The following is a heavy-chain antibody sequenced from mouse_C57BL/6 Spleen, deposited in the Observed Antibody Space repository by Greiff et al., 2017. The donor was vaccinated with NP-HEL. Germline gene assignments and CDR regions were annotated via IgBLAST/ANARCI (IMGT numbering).Heavy chain of an antibody. Sequence: ESGPGLVKPSQSLSLTCSVTGYSITSGYYWNWIRQFPGNKLEWMGYISYDGSNNYNPSLKNRISITRDTSKNQFFLKLNSVTTEDTATYYCARRYYGSSSYWYFDVWGTGTTVTVSS. J-gene: IGHJ1*03. CDR3: ARRYYGSSSYWYFDV. CDR2: ISYDGSN. V-gene: IGHV3-6*01. D-gene: IGHD1-1*01. CDR1: GYSITSGYY.